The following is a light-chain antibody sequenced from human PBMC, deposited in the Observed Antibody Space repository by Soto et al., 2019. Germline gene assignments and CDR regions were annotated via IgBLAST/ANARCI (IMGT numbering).Light chain of an antibody. CDR3: SSYTSSSTPLV. Sequence: QSALTQPASVSGSPGQSITISCTGTSSDVGGNTYVSGYQHHPGKAPKLMIYEVSTRPSGVSNRFSGAKSGNTASLTISGIQAEDEADYYCSSYTSSSTPLVFGGGTKLTVL. CDR2: EVS. V-gene: IGLV2-14*01. CDR1: SSDVGGNTY. J-gene: IGLJ3*02.